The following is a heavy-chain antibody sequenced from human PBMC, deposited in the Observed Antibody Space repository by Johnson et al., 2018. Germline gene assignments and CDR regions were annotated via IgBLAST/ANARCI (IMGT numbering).Heavy chain of an antibody. CDR2: ISYDGRDE. Sequence: QVQLVESGGGVVQAGRSLRLSCAASEFIFSRFAMHWVRQAPGKGLEWVAVISYDGRDEYYAESVQGRFTISRDDSKNILYLQMSSLRIEDTAVYYGAKTTVGYTRGGAFDIWGQGTMVTVSS. J-gene: IGHJ3*02. V-gene: IGHV3-30*18. CDR1: EFIFSRFA. D-gene: IGHD1-26*01. CDR3: AKTTVGYTRGGAFDI.